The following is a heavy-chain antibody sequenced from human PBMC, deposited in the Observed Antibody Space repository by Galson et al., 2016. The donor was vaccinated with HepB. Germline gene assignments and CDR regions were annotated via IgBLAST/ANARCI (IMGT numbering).Heavy chain of an antibody. CDR2: VSAYSGKT. Sequence: SVKVSCKASGYTFSNHLISWVRQAPGQGLECMGWVSAYSGKTNYAQKFQGRVTMTTDTSTDTAYLEMRNLNSDDTAVYYCARGGSSGSEVLDSWGRGTLVTVSS. CDR3: ARGGSSGSEVLDS. V-gene: IGHV1-18*04. CDR1: GYTFSNHL. D-gene: IGHD5-12*01. J-gene: IGHJ4*02.